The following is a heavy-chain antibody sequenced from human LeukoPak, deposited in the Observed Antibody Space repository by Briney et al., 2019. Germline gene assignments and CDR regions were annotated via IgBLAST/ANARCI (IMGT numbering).Heavy chain of an antibody. Sequence: PGGSLRLSCAASGFTFSRYSMNWVRQAPGKGLEWVSSISSSSSHIYYADSVTGRFTVSRDNSKNTLYLQMNSLRAEDTAVYYCARDGGNHFDYWGQGTLVTVSS. CDR3: ARDGGNHFDY. CDR1: GFTFSRYS. CDR2: ISSSSSHI. V-gene: IGHV3-21*01. D-gene: IGHD3-16*01. J-gene: IGHJ4*02.